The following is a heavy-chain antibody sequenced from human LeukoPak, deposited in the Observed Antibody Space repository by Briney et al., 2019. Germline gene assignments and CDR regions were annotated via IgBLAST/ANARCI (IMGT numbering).Heavy chain of an antibody. D-gene: IGHD2-15*01. CDR1: GGSISSYY. CDR3: AREAWDCSGGSCYSDAFDI. J-gene: IGHJ3*02. V-gene: IGHV4-4*07. CDR2: IYTSGST. Sequence: SETLSLTCTVSGGSISSYYWSWIRQPAGKGLEWIGRIYTSGSTNYNPSLKSRVTMSVDTSKNQFSLKLSSGTAADTAVYYCAREAWDCSGGSCYSDAFDIWGQGTMVTVSS.